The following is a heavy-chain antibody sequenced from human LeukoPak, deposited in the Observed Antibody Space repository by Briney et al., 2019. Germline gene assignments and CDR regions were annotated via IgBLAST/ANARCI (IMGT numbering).Heavy chain of an antibody. J-gene: IGHJ5*02. Sequence: ASVKVSCKASGCTFTSYDINWVRQATGQGLEWMGWMNPNSGNTGYAQKFQGRVTMTRNTSISTAYMELSSLRSEDTAVYFCARVSGNPNWFDPWGQGTLVTVSS. CDR1: GCTFTSYD. CDR2: MNPNSGNT. D-gene: IGHD3-10*01. V-gene: IGHV1-8*01. CDR3: ARVSGNPNWFDP.